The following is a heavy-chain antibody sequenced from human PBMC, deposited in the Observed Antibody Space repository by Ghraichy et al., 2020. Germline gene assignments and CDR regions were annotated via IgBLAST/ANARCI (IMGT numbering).Heavy chain of an antibody. D-gene: IGHD7-27*01. CDR2: ITDNGGTT. CDR1: EFTFSNYV. CDR3: ARRAAKWGDFDY. V-gene: IGHV3-23*01. J-gene: IGHJ4*02. Sequence: GGSLRLSCTASEFTFSNYVMNWVRQAPGKGLEWVSSITDNGGTTYYADSMEGRFTISRDNSRNTLYLQMNSLRVEDTAVYYCARRAAKWGDFDYWGQGTLVTVSS.